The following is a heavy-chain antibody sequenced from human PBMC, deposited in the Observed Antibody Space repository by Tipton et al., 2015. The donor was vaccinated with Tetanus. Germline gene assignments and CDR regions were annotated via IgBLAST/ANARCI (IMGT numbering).Heavy chain of an antibody. D-gene: IGHD3-10*01. Sequence: TLSLTCIVSGDSVTASHWSWIRQPPGKGLEWIGYIYDSGSTYYNPSLKSRVTISEDRSKNQTSLRLGSVTAADTAVYYCARVKGTYNHYGLDVWGQGTTVTVAS. CDR1: GDSVTASH. CDR2: IYDSGST. V-gene: IGHV4-30-2*01. J-gene: IGHJ6*02. CDR3: ARVKGTYNHYGLDV.